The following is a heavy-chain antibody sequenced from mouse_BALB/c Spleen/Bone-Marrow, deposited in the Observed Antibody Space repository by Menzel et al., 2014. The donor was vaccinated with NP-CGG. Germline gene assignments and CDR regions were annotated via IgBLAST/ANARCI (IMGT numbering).Heavy chain of an antibody. J-gene: IGHJ2*01. D-gene: IGHD1-1*01. CDR3: ARYYYGSSLFDY. Sequence: EVQLQESGAELVKPGASVKLSYTASGFNIKDTYMHWVKQRPEQGLEWIGRIDPANGNTKYDPKFQGKAAITADTSSNTAYLQLSSLTSEDTAVYYGARYYYGSSLFDYWGQGTTLTVSS. CDR2: IDPANGNT. V-gene: IGHV14-3*02. CDR1: GFNIKDTY.